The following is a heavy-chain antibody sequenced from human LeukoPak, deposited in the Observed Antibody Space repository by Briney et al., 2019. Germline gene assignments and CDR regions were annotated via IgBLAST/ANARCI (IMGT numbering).Heavy chain of an antibody. CDR3: AKDTAANPFEY. V-gene: IGHV3-48*01. Sequence: GGSLRLSCAASGSTFSSYSMNWVRQAPGKGLEWVSYISSSSSTIYYADSVKGRFTISRDNSKDALYLQMNSLRAEDTAVYFCAKDTAANPFEYWGQGTLVTVSS. D-gene: IGHD6-25*01. CDR1: GSTFSSYS. J-gene: IGHJ4*02. CDR2: ISSSSSTI.